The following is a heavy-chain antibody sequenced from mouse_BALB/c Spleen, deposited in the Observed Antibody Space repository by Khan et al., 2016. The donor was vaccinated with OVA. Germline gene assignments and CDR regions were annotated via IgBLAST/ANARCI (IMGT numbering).Heavy chain of an antibody. CDR1: GYTFTNYG. CDR2: INTYTGEP. Sequence: QIQLVQSGPELKKPGETVKISCKASGYTFTNYGMNWVKQAPGKGLKWMGWINTYTGEPTYADDFKGRFAFSLETSANTAYLQINNLKNADTATFFCARSASYWCFDVWGAGTTVTVSS. CDR3: ARSASYWCFDV. D-gene: IGHD6-1*01. J-gene: IGHJ1*01. V-gene: IGHV9-3-1*01.